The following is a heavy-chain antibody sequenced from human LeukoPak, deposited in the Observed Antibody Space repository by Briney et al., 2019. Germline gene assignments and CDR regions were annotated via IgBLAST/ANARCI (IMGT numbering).Heavy chain of an antibody. CDR1: GFTFSRYW. V-gene: IGHV3-7*05. D-gene: IGHD2/OR15-2a*01. Sequence: GGSLRLSCAASGFTFSRYWMSWVRQAPGKGLEWVATIKEDGNDKYYVDSVKGQFTISRDNAKNSLYLQMNSLRAEDTAVYYCVRLSRGNNIHYWGQGTLATVSS. J-gene: IGHJ4*02. CDR3: VRLSRGNNIHY. CDR2: IKEDGNDK.